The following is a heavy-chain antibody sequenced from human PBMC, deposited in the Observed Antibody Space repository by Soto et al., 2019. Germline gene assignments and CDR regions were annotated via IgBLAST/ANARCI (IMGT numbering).Heavy chain of an antibody. CDR2: ISAYNGNT. CDR1: GYTFTSYG. J-gene: IGHJ5*02. D-gene: IGHD3-3*02. CDR3: ANTPLRISAGWFNP. V-gene: IGHV1-18*01. Sequence: ASVKVSCKASGYTFTSYGISWVRQAPGQGLEWMGWISAYNGNTNYAQKLQGRVTMTTDTSTSTAYMELRSLRSDDTAVYYCANTPLRISAGWFNPWGQGTLVTVSS.